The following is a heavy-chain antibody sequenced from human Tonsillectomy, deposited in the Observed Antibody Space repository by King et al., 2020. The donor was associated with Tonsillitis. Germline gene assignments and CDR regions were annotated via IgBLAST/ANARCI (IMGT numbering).Heavy chain of an antibody. Sequence: QLVQAGAEVKKPGESLKISWKGSGYSFTRNWIGWVRQMPGKGLEWIGIIYPDDSDTRYSPSFQGQVTISADKSSSTAYLQWSSLKASDSAMYYCARRPLYGGKSGGWFDPWGQGTLVTVSS. CDR3: ARRPLYGGKSGGWFDP. CDR1: GYSFTRNW. CDR2: IYPDDSDT. V-gene: IGHV5-51*01. D-gene: IGHD4-23*01. J-gene: IGHJ5*02.